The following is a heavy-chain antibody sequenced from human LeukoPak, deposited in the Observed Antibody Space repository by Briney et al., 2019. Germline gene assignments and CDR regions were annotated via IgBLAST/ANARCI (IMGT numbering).Heavy chain of an antibody. CDR2: IYYSGST. CDR3: ARDEVAGVDY. CDR1: GGSISSGDYY. D-gene: IGHD2-15*01. J-gene: IGHJ4*02. V-gene: IGHV4-30-4*08. Sequence: SQTLSLTCTVSGGSISSGDYYWSWIRQPPGKGLEWSGYIYYSGSTYYNPSLKSRVTISIDTSKTQFSLKLSSVTASTTVFYLCARDEVAGVDYWGQGTLVTVSS.